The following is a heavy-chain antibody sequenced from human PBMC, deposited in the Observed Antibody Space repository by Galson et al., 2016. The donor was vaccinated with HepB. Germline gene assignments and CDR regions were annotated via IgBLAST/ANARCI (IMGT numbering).Heavy chain of an antibody. J-gene: IGHJ4*02. Sequence: SLRLSCAASGFTFSTYAMHWVRQAPGKGLAWVAVISYDGSHKFYADSVKGRFTISRDNSKNTLYLQMNSLRDEDTAVYYCAKEAAPTVKSGSDVDYWGQGTLVTVSS. D-gene: IGHD2-21*01. CDR3: AKEAAPTVKSGSDVDY. CDR2: ISYDGSHK. V-gene: IGHV3-30*18. CDR1: GFTFSTYA.